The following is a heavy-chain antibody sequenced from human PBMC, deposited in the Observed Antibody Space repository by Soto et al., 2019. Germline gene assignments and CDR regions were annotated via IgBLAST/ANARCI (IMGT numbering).Heavy chain of an antibody. V-gene: IGHV1-18*04. CDR2: ISAYNGNT. J-gene: IGHJ6*02. CDR3: ARGCSSTSCYADYGMDV. CDR1: GYTFTSYG. D-gene: IGHD2-2*01. Sequence: ASVKVSCKASGYTFTSYGISWERQAPGQGLEWMGWISAYNGNTNYAQKLQGRVTMTTDTSTSTAYMELRSLRSDDTAVYYCARGCSSTSCYADYGMDVWGQGTTVTV.